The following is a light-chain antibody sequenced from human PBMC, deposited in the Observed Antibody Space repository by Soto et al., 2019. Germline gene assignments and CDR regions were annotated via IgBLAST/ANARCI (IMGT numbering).Light chain of an antibody. CDR3: QQYYSTPGT. CDR2: WAS. V-gene: IGKV4-1*01. Sequence: DIVMTQSPDSLAVSLGERATINCKSSQSVLYSSNNKNYLAWYQQKPGQPPKLLIYWASTRESGVPDRFSGSGSGKDFTLTISSLQAEDVAVYYCQQYYSTPGTFGQGTKLEIK. J-gene: IGKJ2*01. CDR1: QSVLYSSNNKNY.